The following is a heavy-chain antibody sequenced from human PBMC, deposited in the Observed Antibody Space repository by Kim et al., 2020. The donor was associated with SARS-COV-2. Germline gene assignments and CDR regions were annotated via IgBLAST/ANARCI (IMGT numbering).Heavy chain of an antibody. Sequence: SPSSQGQVTISADKSISTAYLQWSSLKASDTAMYYCARHSGIAAAGLDYWGQGTLVTVSS. CDR3: ARHSGIAAAGLDY. D-gene: IGHD6-13*01. J-gene: IGHJ4*02. V-gene: IGHV5-51*01.